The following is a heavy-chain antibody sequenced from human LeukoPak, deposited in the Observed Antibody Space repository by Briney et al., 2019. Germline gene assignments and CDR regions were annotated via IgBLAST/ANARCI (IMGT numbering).Heavy chain of an antibody. CDR3: ASTYYYDSSGYQPLDY. D-gene: IGHD3-22*01. CDR2: INAYNGNT. CDR1: GYTFTSYG. Sequence: ASVKVSCKASGYTFTSYGISWVRQAPGQGLEWMGWINAYNGNTNYAQKLQGRVTMTTDTSTSTAYMELRSLRSDDTAVYYCASTYYYDSSGYQPLDYWGQGTLVTVSS. J-gene: IGHJ4*02. V-gene: IGHV1-18*01.